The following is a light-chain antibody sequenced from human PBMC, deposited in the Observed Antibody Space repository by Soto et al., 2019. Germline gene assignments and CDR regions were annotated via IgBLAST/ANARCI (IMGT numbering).Light chain of an antibody. J-gene: IGKJ1*01. CDR2: AAS. CDR3: QQYNNWAET. Sequence: IVMTQSPATLSVSPGEKPTLSCSASQSVSSNLAWYQQQPGQAPRLLIYAASPRATRIHARFSGSGSGTEFTLSISSQQSEDFAVNDGQQYNNWAETFGQGTKV. CDR1: QSVSSN. V-gene: IGKV3D-15*01.